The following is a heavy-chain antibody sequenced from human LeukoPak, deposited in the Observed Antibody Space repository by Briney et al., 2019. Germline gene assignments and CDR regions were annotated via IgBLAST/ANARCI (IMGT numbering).Heavy chain of an antibody. CDR3: AKPFYCSSTSCFSFDY. J-gene: IGHJ4*02. Sequence: GGSLRLSCAASGFTFSSYSMNWVRQAPGKGLEWVSSISSSSSYIYYADSVKGRFTISRDNSKNTLYLQMNSLRAEDTAVYYCAKPFYCSSTSCFSFDYWGQGTLVTVSS. D-gene: IGHD2-2*01. V-gene: IGHV3-21*04. CDR1: GFTFSSYS. CDR2: ISSSSSYI.